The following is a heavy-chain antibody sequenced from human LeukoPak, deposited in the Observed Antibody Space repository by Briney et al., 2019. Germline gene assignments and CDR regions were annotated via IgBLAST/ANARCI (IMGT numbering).Heavy chain of an antibody. V-gene: IGHV3-23*01. J-gene: IGHJ4*02. CDR3: AKDEYSRSSPYYFDY. CDR1: GFTFSSYA. Sequence: GGSLRLSCAASGFTFSSYAMSWDRQAPGKGLEWVSAISGSGGSTYCADSVKGRFTISRDNSKNTLYLQMNSLRAEDTAVYYCAKDEYSRSSPYYFDYWGQGTLVTVSS. D-gene: IGHD6-6*01. CDR2: ISGSGGST.